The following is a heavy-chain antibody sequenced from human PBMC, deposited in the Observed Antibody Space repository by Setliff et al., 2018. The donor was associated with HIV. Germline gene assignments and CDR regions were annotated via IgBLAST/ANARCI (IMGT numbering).Heavy chain of an antibody. CDR3: ARHRGRATPFDS. D-gene: IGHD1-26*01. CDR1: GGSISTTSYY. V-gene: IGHV4-39*01. Sequence: PSETLSLTCTVSGGSISTTSYYWGWIRLPPGKGLEWIGSIYDSGSTNYNPSLKSRVSISVDTSNNQFSLKVSSVTAADTAVYYCARHRGRATPFDSWGQGTRVTFS. CDR2: IYDSGST. J-gene: IGHJ4*02.